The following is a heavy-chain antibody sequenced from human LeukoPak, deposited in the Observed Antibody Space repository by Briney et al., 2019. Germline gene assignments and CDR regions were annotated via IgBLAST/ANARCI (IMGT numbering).Heavy chain of an antibody. CDR1: GGTFSSYA. D-gene: IGHD6-19*01. CDR3: ASVEQWLDAFDI. CDR2: ITPIFGTA. J-gene: IGHJ3*02. V-gene: IGHV1-69*05. Sequence: SVKVSCKASGGTFSSYAISWVRQAPGQGLEWMRRITPIFGTANYAQKFQGRVTITTDESTSTAYMELSSLRSEDTAVYYCASVEQWLDAFDIWGQGTTVTVSS.